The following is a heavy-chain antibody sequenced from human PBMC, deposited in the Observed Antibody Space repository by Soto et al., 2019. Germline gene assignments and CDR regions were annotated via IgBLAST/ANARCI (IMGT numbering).Heavy chain of an antibody. V-gene: IGHV6-1*01. CDR3: AREVSVAARPDPYYYYYGMDV. CDR2: TYYRSKWYN. D-gene: IGHD6-6*01. J-gene: IGHJ6*02. Sequence: SQTLSLTCAISGDSVSSNSAAWNWIRQSPLRGLEWLGRTYYRSKWYNDYAVSVKSRITINPDTSRNQFSLQLNSVTPEDTAVYYCAREVSVAARPDPYYYYYGMDVWGQGTTVTVSS. CDR1: GDSVSSNSAA.